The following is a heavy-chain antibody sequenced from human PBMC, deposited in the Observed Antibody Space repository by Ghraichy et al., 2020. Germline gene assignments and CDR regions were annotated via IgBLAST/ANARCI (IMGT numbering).Heavy chain of an antibody. V-gene: IGHV3-21*01. CDR1: GFTFSTYA. D-gene: IGHD3-3*01. CDR2: ISGSSSYI. Sequence: GGSLRLSCAASGFTFSTYALNWVRQAPGKGLEWVSSISGSSSYIYYADSVKGRFTISRDNAKNSLYLQMTSLRAEDTAVYYCAKVSGDFWSGSPDWYIDLWGPGSLVTVSS. CDR3: AKVSGDFWSGSPDWYIDL. J-gene: IGHJ2*01.